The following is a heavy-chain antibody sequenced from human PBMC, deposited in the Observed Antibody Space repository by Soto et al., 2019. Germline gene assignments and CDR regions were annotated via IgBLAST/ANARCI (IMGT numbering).Heavy chain of an antibody. J-gene: IGHJ4*02. CDR2: TYYSGST. Sequence: SQTLSLTCTVSGGSVSRGSYYWSWIRQPPGKGLEWIGYTYYSGSTNYNPSLKSRVTISVDTSKAQFSLKLRSVTAADTAVYYCARDGLASRGTDYWGQGTLVTVS. CDR3: ARDGLASRGTDY. V-gene: IGHV4-61*01. D-gene: IGHD6-13*01. CDR1: GGSVSRGSYY.